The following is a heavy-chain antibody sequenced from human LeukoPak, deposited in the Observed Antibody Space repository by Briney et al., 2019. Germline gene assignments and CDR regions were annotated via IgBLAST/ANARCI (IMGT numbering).Heavy chain of an antibody. CDR1: GYTFTSYG. Sequence: ASVKVSCKASGYTFTSYGISWVRQAPGQGLEWMGWISAYNGNTNYAQKLQGRVTMTTDTSTSTAYMELRSLRSDDTAVYYCARQNYDFWSGSHIDYWGQGTLVTVSS. CDR2: ISAYNGNT. J-gene: IGHJ4*02. V-gene: IGHV1-18*01. D-gene: IGHD3-3*01. CDR3: ARQNYDFWSGSHIDY.